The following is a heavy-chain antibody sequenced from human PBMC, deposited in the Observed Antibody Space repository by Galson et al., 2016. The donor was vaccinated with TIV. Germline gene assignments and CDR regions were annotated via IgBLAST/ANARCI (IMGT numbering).Heavy chain of an antibody. Sequence: SVKVSCKASGYSFTDYYIHWVRQATGQGFEWMGWVNPKSGDTNYAQKFQGRVAMTSDTSINTAYMELSRLRSDDTAVYYCARDGLDMTTAVALPDYWGQGTLVTVSS. J-gene: IGHJ4*02. V-gene: IGHV1-2*02. CDR1: GYSFTDYY. CDR3: ARDGLDMTTAVALPDY. CDR2: VNPKSGDT. D-gene: IGHD3/OR15-3a*01.